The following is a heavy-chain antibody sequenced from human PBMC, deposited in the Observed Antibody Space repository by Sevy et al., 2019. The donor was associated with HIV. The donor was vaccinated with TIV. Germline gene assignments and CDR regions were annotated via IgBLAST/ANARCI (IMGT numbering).Heavy chain of an antibody. V-gene: IGHV1-18*01. CDR2: IRPYNGNT. J-gene: IGHJ4*01. D-gene: IGHD1-26*01. Sequence: ASVKVSCKASGYTFTSYGLSWVRQAPGQGLEWMGGIRPYNGNTDYAQKLQGRVTVTTDTSTTTAYMELRSLRSDDTALYYCARLLGSTEFGYYFDYWGHGTLVIVSS. CDR3: ARLLGSTEFGYYFDY. CDR1: GYTFTSYG.